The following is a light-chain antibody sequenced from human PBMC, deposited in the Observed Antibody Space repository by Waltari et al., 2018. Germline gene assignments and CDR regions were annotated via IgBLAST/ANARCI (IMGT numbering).Light chain of an antibody. Sequence: IVMTQSTATLSVSPGERATLSCRASQSISTMLAWYQQKPGQAPRLLIHGASTRATGIPATFSGSGSGTDFTLTISSLQSEDFAVYYCQQYNDWPLTFGGGTKVEIK. V-gene: IGKV3-15*01. CDR3: QQYNDWPLT. J-gene: IGKJ4*01. CDR1: QSISTM. CDR2: GAS.